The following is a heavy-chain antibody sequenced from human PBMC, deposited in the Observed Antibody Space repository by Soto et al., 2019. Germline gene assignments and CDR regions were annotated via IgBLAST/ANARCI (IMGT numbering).Heavy chain of an antibody. CDR3: ARLGYCSSTSCDLNWFDP. D-gene: IGHD2-2*01. J-gene: IGHJ5*02. V-gene: IGHV5-51*01. CDR1: GYSFTSYW. Sequence: GECLKISCKGSGYSFTSYWIGWVRQMPGKGLEWMGIIYPGDSDTRYSPSFQGQVTISADKSISTAYLQWSSLKASDTALYYFARLGYCSSTSCDLNWFDPWGQGTLVTVSS. CDR2: IYPGDSDT.